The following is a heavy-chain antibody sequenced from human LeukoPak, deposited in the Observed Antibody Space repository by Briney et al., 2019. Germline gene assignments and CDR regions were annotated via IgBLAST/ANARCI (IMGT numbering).Heavy chain of an antibody. Sequence: GGSLRLSCAASGFTFSNVWMNWVRQAPGEGLEWVSTISGSDDRTFYADSVKGRFTISRDNSKNTVYLQMNSLRAGDTAVYYCAKVQRSDFDMNFDSWGQGTLVTVSS. J-gene: IGHJ4*02. D-gene: IGHD5-12*01. CDR2: ISGSDDRT. CDR1: GFTFSNVW. CDR3: AKVQRSDFDMNFDS. V-gene: IGHV3-23*01.